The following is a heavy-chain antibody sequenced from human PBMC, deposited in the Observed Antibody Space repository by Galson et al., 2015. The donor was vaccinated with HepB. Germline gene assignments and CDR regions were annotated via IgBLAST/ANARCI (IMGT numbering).Heavy chain of an antibody. J-gene: IGHJ4*02. CDR3: ATDRGYSYGTGFDY. CDR1: GYTLTELS. Sequence: SVKVSCKVSGYTLTELSMHWVRQAPGKGLEWMGGFDPEDGETIYAQKFQGRVTMTEDTSTDTAYMELSSLRSEDTAVYYCATDRGYSYGTGFDYWGQGTLVTVSS. CDR2: FDPEDGET. V-gene: IGHV1-24*01. D-gene: IGHD5-18*01.